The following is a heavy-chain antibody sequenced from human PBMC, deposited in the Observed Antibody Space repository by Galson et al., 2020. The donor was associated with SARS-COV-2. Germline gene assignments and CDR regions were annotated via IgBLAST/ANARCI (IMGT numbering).Heavy chain of an antibody. CDR1: GYTFTSYA. V-gene: IGHV1-3*01. J-gene: IGHJ6*03. CDR3: ARAEGYGDFWSGLLYYMDV. Sequence: ASVKVSCKASGYTFTSYAMHWVRQAPGQRLEWMGWINAGNGNTKYSQKFQGRVTITRDTSASTAYMELSSLRSEDTAVYYCARAEGYGDFWSGLLYYMDVWGKGTTVTVSS. CDR2: INAGNGNT. D-gene: IGHD3-3*01.